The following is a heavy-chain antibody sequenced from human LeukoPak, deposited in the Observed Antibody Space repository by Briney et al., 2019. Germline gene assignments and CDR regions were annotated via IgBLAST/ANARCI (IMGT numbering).Heavy chain of an antibody. CDR2: INPNSGGT. Sequence: ASVKVSCKASGYTFTGYYMHWVRQAPGQGLEWMGRINPNSGGTNYAQKSQGRVTMTRDTSISTAYMELSRLRSDDTAVYYCARDRWLVTMVRGVIIDYWGQGTLVTVSS. CDR1: GYTFTGYY. D-gene: IGHD3-10*01. CDR3: ARDRWLVTMVRGVIIDY. J-gene: IGHJ4*02. V-gene: IGHV1-2*06.